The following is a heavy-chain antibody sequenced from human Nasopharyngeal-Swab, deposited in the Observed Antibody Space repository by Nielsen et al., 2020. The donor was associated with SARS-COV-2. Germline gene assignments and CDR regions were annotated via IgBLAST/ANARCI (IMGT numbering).Heavy chain of an antibody. D-gene: IGHD3-22*01. CDR2: INGSDYST. CDR1: GFTFSSYA. J-gene: IGHJ6*02. Sequence: GESLKISCAASGFTFSSYAISWVRQAPGKGLERVSVINGSDYSTYYADSVKGRFTISRDNSQNTLYLQMNSLRAEDTAVYYCARGGNYYDSSGYVYYYYGMDVWGQGTTVTVSS. CDR3: ARGGNYYDSSGYVYYYYGMDV. V-gene: IGHV3-23*01.